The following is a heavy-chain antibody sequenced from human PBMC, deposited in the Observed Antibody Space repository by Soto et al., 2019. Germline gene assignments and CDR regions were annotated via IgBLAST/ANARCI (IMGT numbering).Heavy chain of an antibody. D-gene: IGHD6-19*01. CDR2: ISSTGTNK. J-gene: IGHJ4*02. CDR1: GFTFSDYY. Sequence: GGXLRLSWAASGFTFSDYYMNWIRQAPGKGLEWVSYISSTGTNKYYADSVKGRFTISRDNAKNSLYLQMNSLRAEDAAVYYCARDVSGAASYFDTWGQGALLTVSS. CDR3: ARDVSGAASYFDT. V-gene: IGHV3-11*01.